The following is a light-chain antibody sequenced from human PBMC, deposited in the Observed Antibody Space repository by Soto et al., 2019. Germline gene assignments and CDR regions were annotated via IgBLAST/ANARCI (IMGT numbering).Light chain of an antibody. J-gene: IGKJ5*01. CDR2: LGS. V-gene: IGKV2-28*01. CDR1: QCVLHTIGYNY. Sequence: DIVMTQSPLSLLVIPGEAASISCRSSQCVLHTIGYNYLDWYLQKPGQSPQLLIYLGSNRDSGVSGRFSGSGSGTDFTLKISRVEAEDVGVYYCMQALQTPVTFGQGTRLEIK. CDR3: MQALQTPVT.